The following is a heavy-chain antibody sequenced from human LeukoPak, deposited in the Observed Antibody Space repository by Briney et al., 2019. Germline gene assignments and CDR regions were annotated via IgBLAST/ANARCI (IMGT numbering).Heavy chain of an antibody. Sequence: ASVKVSCKASGYTFTDYWIHWVRQAPGQGPEWMGWMNPNSGATNYAQKFQGRVTMTRDTSISTAYMELSRLRSDDTAVYFCARDDGGKRDGLDVWGQGTTVTVSS. J-gene: IGHJ6*02. CDR1: GYTFTDYW. CDR3: ARDDGGKRDGLDV. D-gene: IGHD4-23*01. CDR2: MNPNSGAT. V-gene: IGHV1-2*02.